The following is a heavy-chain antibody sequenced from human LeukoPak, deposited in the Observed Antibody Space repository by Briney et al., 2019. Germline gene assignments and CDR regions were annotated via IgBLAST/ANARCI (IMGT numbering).Heavy chain of an antibody. D-gene: IGHD4-17*01. CDR2: ISASGGRT. J-gene: IGHJ4*02. Sequence: GGSLRLSCAASGFRFSDFAMSCVRQAPEKGLECVSVISASGGRTYSAESVKARFTISRDNSKNTLYLEMNSLTADDTAVYYCAKGHSDFGTGFDLWGQGTLVTVS. CDR1: GFRFSDFA. V-gene: IGHV3-23*01. CDR3: AKGHSDFGTGFDL.